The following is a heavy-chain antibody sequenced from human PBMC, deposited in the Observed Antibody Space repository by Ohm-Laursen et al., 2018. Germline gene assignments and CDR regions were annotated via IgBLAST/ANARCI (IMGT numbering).Heavy chain of an antibody. CDR3: ARYSPVEMIIRGAFDI. CDR1: GDSIRSYY. Sequence: SDTLSLTWIVSGDSIRSYYWTWIRQPPGQGLEWIGNIYYTGSSNYNPSLKSRVIISVDTSKNQVSLRMSPVTAADTAVYYCARYSPVEMIIRGAFDIWGQGTMVTVSS. V-gene: IGHV4-59*07. J-gene: IGHJ3*02. CDR2: IYYTGSS. D-gene: IGHD5-24*01.